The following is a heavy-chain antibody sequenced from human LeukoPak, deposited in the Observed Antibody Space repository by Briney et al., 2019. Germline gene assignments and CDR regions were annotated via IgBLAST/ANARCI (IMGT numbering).Heavy chain of an antibody. V-gene: IGHV1-18*01. CDR1: VYTFTSYG. J-gene: IGHJ4*02. CDR3: ARGGREVLRYFDWLAYYFDY. Sequence: ASEKVSCKASVYTFTSYGISWVRQAPGQGLEWMGWISAYNGNTNYAQKLQGRVTMTTDTSTSTAYMELRSLRSDDTAVYYCARGGREVLRYFDWLAYYFDYWGQGTLVTVSS. D-gene: IGHD3-9*01. CDR2: ISAYNGNT.